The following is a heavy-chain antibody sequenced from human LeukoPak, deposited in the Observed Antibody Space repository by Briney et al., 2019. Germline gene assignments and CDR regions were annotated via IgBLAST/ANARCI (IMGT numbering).Heavy chain of an antibody. CDR1: GGSISSSYYY. V-gene: IGHV4-39*01. Sequence: PSETLSLTCTVSGGSISSSYYYWGWIRQPPGKGLEWIGSIYYSGSTYYNPSLKSRVTISVDTSKNQFSLKLSSVTAADTAVYYCARHSTTMIRGPFGYWGQGTLVTVSS. CDR2: IYYSGST. J-gene: IGHJ4*02. CDR3: ARHSTTMIRGPFGY. D-gene: IGHD3-10*01.